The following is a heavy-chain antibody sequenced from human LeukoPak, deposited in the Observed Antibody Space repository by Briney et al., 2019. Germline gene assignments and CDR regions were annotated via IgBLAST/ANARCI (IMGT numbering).Heavy chain of an antibody. V-gene: IGHV4-34*01. D-gene: IGHD3-10*01. CDR1: GGSFSGYY. CDR2: INDIGNT. CDR3: ARLGSVGYYNYQYMDI. Sequence: KPSETLSLTCAVYGGSFSGYYWSWIRPPPGKGLEWIGEINDIGNTNYDPSLRSRVTISVDTSKNQFSLSLTSATAADTAVYFCARLGSVGYYNYQYMDIWGNGTTVTDSS. J-gene: IGHJ6*03.